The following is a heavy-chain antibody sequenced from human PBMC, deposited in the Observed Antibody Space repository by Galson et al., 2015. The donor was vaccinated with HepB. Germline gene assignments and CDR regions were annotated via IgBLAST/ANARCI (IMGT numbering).Heavy chain of an antibody. D-gene: IGHD3-9*01. Sequence: LSLTCTVSGGSISSYYWSWIRQPPGKGLEWIGYIYYSGSTNYNPSLKSRVTISVDTSKNQFSLKLSSVTAADTAVYYCARFGLTIGEYYFDYWGQGTLVTVSS. CDR3: ARFGLTIGEYYFDY. J-gene: IGHJ4*02. CDR2: IYYSGST. V-gene: IGHV4-59*01. CDR1: GGSISSYY.